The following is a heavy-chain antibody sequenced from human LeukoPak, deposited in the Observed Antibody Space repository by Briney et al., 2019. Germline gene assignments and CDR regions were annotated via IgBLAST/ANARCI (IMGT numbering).Heavy chain of an antibody. J-gene: IGHJ6*03. CDR3: ARDDVDTAMVYYYYYYMDV. Sequence: GGSLRLSCAASGFTFSSYSMNWVRQAPGKGLEWVSSISSSSSYIYYADSVKGRFTISRDNAKNSLYLQMNSLRAEDTAVYYCARDDVDTAMVYYYYYYMDVWGKGTTVTVSS. V-gene: IGHV3-21*01. D-gene: IGHD5-18*01. CDR2: ISSSSSYI. CDR1: GFTFSSYS.